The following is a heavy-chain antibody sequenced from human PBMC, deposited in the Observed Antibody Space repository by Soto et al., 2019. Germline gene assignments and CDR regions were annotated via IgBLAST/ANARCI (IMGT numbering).Heavy chain of an antibody. V-gene: IGHV3-73*01. CDR3: TSNRDRRSGDYYGMDV. CDR2: IRSKANSYAT. J-gene: IGHJ6*02. D-gene: IGHD3-10*01. CDR1: GFTFSGSA. Sequence: PGGSLRLSCAASGFTFSGSAMHWVRQASGKGLEWVGRIRSKANSYATAYAASVKGRFTISRDDSKNTAYLQMNSLKTEETAVYYCTSNRDRRSGDYYGMDVWGQGTTVTVSS.